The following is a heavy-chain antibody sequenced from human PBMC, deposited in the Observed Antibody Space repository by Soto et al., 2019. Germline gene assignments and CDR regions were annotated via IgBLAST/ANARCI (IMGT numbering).Heavy chain of an antibody. J-gene: IGHJ4*02. CDR1: GGSISSGGYY. CDR3: ARSYGSGSYDY. V-gene: IGHV4-31*03. Sequence: SETLSLTCTVSGGSISSGGYYWSWIRQHPGKGLEWIGYIYYSGSTYYNPSLKSRVTISLDTSKNQFSLKLSSVTAADTAVYYCARSYGSGSYDYWGQGTLVTVSS. D-gene: IGHD3-10*01. CDR2: IYYSGST.